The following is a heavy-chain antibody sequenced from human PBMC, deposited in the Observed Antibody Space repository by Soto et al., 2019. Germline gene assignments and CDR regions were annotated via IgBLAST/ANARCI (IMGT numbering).Heavy chain of an antibody. V-gene: IGHV5-51*01. CDR1: GYSFADSW. CDR3: ARPPGSGTLFAN. Sequence: GESLKISCQGSGYSFADSWIGWVRQVPGRGLEWVGIIYPGYSDIRYRPSFQGRVTISADKSVNTAYLQWSSLRASDTAIYYWARPPGSGTLFANGGQGPTVPAPQ. D-gene: IGHD2-15*01. CDR2: IYPGYSDI. J-gene: IGHJ4*02.